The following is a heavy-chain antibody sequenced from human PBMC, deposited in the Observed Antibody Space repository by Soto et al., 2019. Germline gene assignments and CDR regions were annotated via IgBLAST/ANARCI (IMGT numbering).Heavy chain of an antibody. Sequence: ETLSLTCSIYSGSFSGYYWSWIRQPPGKGLEWIGEISQSGNTNYSPSLKSRVSISIDTSKKQFSLNLASVSAADTAVYYCARAPKVSGSSQTRPDFWGQGTLVTVSS. CDR3: ARAPKVSGSSQTRPDF. V-gene: IGHV4-34*01. D-gene: IGHD6-6*01. CDR1: SGSFSGYY. CDR2: ISQSGNT. J-gene: IGHJ4*02.